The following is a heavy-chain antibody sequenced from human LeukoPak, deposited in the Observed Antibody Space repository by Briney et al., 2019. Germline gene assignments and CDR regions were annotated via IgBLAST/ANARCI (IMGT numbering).Heavy chain of an antibody. CDR1: GFTFNSHE. CDR3: AKVSVGYCTGDSCYSPMANNWLDP. Sequence: GGSLRLSCAVSGFTFNSHEMNWVRQAPGKGLEWVSYISSSGSTIDYADPVKGRFTISRDNSQQTLYLQMNTLSVEDTAVYYCAKVSVGYCTGDSCYSPMANNWLDPWGQGTLVIVSS. V-gene: IGHV3-48*03. CDR2: ISSSGSTI. J-gene: IGHJ5*02. D-gene: IGHD2-15*01.